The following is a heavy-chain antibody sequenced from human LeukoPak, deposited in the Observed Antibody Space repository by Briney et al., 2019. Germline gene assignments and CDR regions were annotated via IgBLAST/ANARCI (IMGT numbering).Heavy chain of an antibody. V-gene: IGHV4-30-4*01. CDR3: ARGRYYCSITLCSPDWFDP. CDR1: GGSISSGDYY. Sequence: SETLSLTCTVSGGSISSGDYYWRWIRQPPGKGLEWIGYIYYSGNTYYNPSLKSRVTISVDTSKNQFSLKLSSVTAADTAVYYCARGRYYCSITLCSPDWFDPWGQGTLVTVSS. J-gene: IGHJ5*02. CDR2: IYYSGNT. D-gene: IGHD2-2*01.